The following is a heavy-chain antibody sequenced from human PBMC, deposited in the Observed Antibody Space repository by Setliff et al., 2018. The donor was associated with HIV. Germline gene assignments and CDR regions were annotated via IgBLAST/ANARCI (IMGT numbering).Heavy chain of an antibody. CDR1: GYTLTELS. V-gene: IGHV1-24*01. CDR3: ATRSYYYDSSGYSSRGAFDI. CDR2: FDPEDGEI. Sequence: ASAKVSCKVSGYTLTELSRHWVRQTPGKGLEWMGGFDPEDGEIIYVKKFHGRVTMTEDTSTDTAYMELSSLTSEDTAVYFCATRSYYYDSSGYSSRGAFDIWGQGTMVTVSS. J-gene: IGHJ3*02. D-gene: IGHD3-22*01.